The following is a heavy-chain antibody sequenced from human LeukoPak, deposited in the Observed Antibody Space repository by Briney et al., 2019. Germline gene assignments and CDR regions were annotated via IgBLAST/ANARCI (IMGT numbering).Heavy chain of an antibody. J-gene: IGHJ3*02. D-gene: IGHD3-22*01. CDR3: ARDVTYYYDSSGYPDAFDI. V-gene: IGHV3-13*01. Sequence: GGSLRLSCAASGFTFSSYDMHWVRQATGKGLELVSAIGTAGDTYYPGSVKGRFTISRENAKNSLYLQMNSLRAEDTAVYYCARDVTYYYDSSGYPDAFDIWGQGTMVTVSS. CDR1: GFTFSSYD. CDR2: IGTAGDT.